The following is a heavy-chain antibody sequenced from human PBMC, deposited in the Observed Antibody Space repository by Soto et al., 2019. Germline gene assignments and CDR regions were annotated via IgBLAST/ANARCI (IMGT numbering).Heavy chain of an antibody. D-gene: IGHD2-2*01. CDR2: ISGSGGST. V-gene: IGHV3-23*01. CDR3: AKEFHFVVVPAAHTTTKSSPNYYYYYMDV. Sequence: GGSLRLSCAASGFTFSSYAMSWVRQAPGKGLEWVSAISGSGGSTYYADSVKGRFTISRDNSKNTLYLQMNSLRAEDTAVYYCAKEFHFVVVPAAHTTTKSSPNYYYYYMDVWGKGTTVTVSS. CDR1: GFTFSSYA. J-gene: IGHJ6*03.